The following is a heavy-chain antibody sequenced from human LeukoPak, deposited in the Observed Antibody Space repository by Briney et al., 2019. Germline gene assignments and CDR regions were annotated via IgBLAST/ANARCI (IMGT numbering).Heavy chain of an antibody. CDR2: IYYSGST. V-gene: IGHV4-39*01. CDR1: GGSIINSNYY. CDR3: ARQGLPVTGTSSPIDY. Sequence: PSETLPVTCTVSGGSIINSNYYWNWIRQPPGKGLEWIGTIYYSGSTYYNPSLKSRVTISVDTSKNQFSLKLSSVTAADTAVYYCARQGLPVTGTSSPIDYWGQGTLVTVSS. D-gene: IGHD1-1*01. J-gene: IGHJ4*02.